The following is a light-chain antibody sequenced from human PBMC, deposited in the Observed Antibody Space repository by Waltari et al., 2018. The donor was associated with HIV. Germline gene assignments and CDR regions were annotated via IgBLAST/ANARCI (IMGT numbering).Light chain of an antibody. V-gene: IGLV3-21*02. CDR1: HIGIKR. CDR2: DNT. CDR3: QVWDTSREWV. J-gene: IGLJ3*02. Sequence: SNVLTQPPSVSVAPGQTARITCGENHIGIKRVHWYQQKPGQAPVLVVYDNTDRPSGIPERFSGSNSGKTATLTIRGVEAGDEADYYCQVWDTSREWVFGGGTKLTVL.